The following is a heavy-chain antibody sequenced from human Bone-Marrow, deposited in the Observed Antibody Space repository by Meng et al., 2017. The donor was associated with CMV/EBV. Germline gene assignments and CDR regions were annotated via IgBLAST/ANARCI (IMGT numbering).Heavy chain of an antibody. V-gene: IGHV1-2*02. CDR1: GYTFTGYY. D-gene: IGHD6-13*01. J-gene: IGHJ2*01. CDR3: ARDAAGLDKQLVSAYLYWYFDL. Sequence: ASVKVSCKASGYTFTGYYMHWVRQAPGQGLEWMGWINPNSGGTNYAQKFQGRVTMTRDTSISTAYMELSRVSSDDTAVYYCARDAAGLDKQLVSAYLYWYFDLWGRGTLVTVSS. CDR2: INPNSGGT.